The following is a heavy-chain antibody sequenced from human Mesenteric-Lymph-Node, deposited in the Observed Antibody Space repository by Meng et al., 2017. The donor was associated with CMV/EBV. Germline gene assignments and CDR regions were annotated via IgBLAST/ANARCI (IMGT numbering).Heavy chain of an antibody. D-gene: IGHD1-1*01. CDR2: IFYSGST. Sequence: TLSLTCTVSGASIRSPTWWSWVRQSPEKGLEWMGEIFYSGSTNYNPSLKGRLTMSVDTSSNQFSLKLASVTAADTAVYYCASNDERNWGQGTLVTVSS. CDR3: ASNDERN. J-gene: IGHJ4*02. V-gene: IGHV4-4*02. CDR1: GASIRSPTW.